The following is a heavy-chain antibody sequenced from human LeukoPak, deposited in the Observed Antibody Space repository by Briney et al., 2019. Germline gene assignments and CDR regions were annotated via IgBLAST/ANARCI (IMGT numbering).Heavy chain of an antibody. J-gene: IGHJ3*01. CDR3: AKFPSYDSSGHDGFDV. D-gene: IGHD3-22*01. Sequence: GGSLRLSCAASGFTFSSYGMHWVRQAPGKGLEWVAVIWYDGSNKYYADSVKGRFTISRDNSKDTLYLQMNSLRAEDTAIYYCAKFPSYDSSGHDGFDVWGQGTRVTVSS. CDR2: IWYDGSNK. V-gene: IGHV3-33*06. CDR1: GFTFSSYG.